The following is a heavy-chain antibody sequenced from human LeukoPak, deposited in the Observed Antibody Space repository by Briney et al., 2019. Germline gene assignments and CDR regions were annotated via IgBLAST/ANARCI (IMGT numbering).Heavy chain of an antibody. J-gene: IGHJ4*02. CDR1: GGSISSGGYY. CDR3: ARGLGGLRLGELKNFDY. V-gene: IGHV4-31*03. Sequence: SETLSLTCTVSGGSISSGGYYWSWIRQHPGKGLEWIGYIYYSGSTYYNPSLKSRVTISVDTSKNQFSLKLSSVTAADTAVYYGARGLGGLRLGELKNFDYWGQGTLVTVSS. D-gene: IGHD3-16*01. CDR2: IYYSGST.